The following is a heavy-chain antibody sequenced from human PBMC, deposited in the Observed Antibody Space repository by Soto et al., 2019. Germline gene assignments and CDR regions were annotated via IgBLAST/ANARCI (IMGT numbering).Heavy chain of an antibody. D-gene: IGHD3-10*01. CDR1: GASVSYSTGT. V-gene: IGHV6-1*01. CDR3: ARQRFALDY. CDR2: AYYKSKWYY. Sequence: SESPSPTCSLPGASVSYSTGTLEWISQSPSRGLEWLGRAYYKSKWYYEYAVSVKSRLSISPDTSKNQFSLHLNSVTPEDTAVYYCARQRFALDYWGQGTLVTV. J-gene: IGHJ4*02.